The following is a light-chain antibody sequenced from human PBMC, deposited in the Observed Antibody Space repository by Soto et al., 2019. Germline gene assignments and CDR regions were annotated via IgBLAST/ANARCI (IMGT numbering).Light chain of an antibody. CDR3: QQYNNWPRT. V-gene: IGKV3-15*01. CDR2: DAS. J-gene: IGKJ1*01. Sequence: ETVMTQSPATLSASPGERAALSCRASQSIGRNLAWYQQKPGQAPRLLIYDASSRTTEFPARFSGSGSGTEFTLSISSLQSEDCAVYYCQQYNNWPRTFGPGTKVEIK. CDR1: QSIGRN.